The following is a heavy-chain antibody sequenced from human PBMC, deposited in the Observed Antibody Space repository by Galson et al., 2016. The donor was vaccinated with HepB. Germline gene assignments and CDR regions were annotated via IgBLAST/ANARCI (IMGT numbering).Heavy chain of an antibody. CDR3: ARYGDEAGWNFHP. D-gene: IGHD6-19*01. CDR2: IKEDGSKS. V-gene: IGHV3-7*03. J-gene: IGHJ1*01. CDR1: GFTFSRLW. Sequence: SLRLSCAASGFTFSRLWMNWVRQAPGKGLEWVASIKEDGSKSFYADSVKGRFTISRDNVENSLSLQMNSLRAEDTAVYYCARYGDEAGWNFHPWGQGTLVTVSS.